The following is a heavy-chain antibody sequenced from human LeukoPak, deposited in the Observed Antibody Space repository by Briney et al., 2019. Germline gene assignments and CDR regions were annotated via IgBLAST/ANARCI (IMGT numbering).Heavy chain of an antibody. D-gene: IGHD3-10*01. CDR3: ARIDFYGSGNYYFDY. J-gene: IGHJ4*02. CDR2: IYYRVST. Sequence: SETLSVTCTVSGRPNSDMHYYWGWTRHPPGEGLEWIASIYYRVSTYYNPSLKSLVTISVDTSKKHFSLKLSSVTAADTAVYYCARIDFYGSGNYYFDYWGQGTLVTVSS. V-gene: IGHV4-39*01. CDR1: GRPNSDMHYY.